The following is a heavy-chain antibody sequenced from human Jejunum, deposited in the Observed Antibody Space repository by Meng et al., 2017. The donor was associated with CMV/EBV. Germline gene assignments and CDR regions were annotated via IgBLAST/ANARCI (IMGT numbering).Heavy chain of an antibody. CDR1: SVSSGYYS. Sequence: SVSSGYYSWSWIRQPPGKELELIGYIYYSGSTNYNPSLKSRVTISVDTTKNQFSLKLSSVTATDTAVYYCASLPTTVSTDDAFDIWGRGTMVTVSS. V-gene: IGHV4-61*01. D-gene: IGHD4-17*01. J-gene: IGHJ3*02. CDR2: IYYSGST. CDR3: ASLPTTVSTDDAFDI.